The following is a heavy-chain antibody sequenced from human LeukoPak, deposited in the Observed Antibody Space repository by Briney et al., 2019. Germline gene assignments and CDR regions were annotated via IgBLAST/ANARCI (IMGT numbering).Heavy chain of an antibody. Sequence: GGSLRLSCAASGFTFSNYPIHWVRQAPGKGLEFVSSIHSNGISTYYGNSVKGRFTVSRDNSKNTVYLQMGSLREEAMAVYYCARTQQWLATGGWYWFDTWGQGTLVTVSS. V-gene: IGHV3-64*01. CDR1: GFTFSNYP. CDR2: IHSNGIST. J-gene: IGHJ5*02. D-gene: IGHD6-19*01. CDR3: ARTQQWLATGGWYWFDT.